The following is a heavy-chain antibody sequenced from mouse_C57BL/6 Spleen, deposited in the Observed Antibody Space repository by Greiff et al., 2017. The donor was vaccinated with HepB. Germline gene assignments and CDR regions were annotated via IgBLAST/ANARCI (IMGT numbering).Heavy chain of an antibody. CDR1: GYTFTDYN. CDR3: ASDYGSSYCDY. D-gene: IGHD1-1*01. Sequence: EVQLQQSGPELVKPGASVKMSCKASGYTFTDYNMHWVKQSHGKSLEWIGYIDPNNGGTSYNQKFKGKATLTVNKSSSTAYMELRSLTSEDSAVYYCASDYGSSYCDYWGQGTTLTVSS. J-gene: IGHJ2*01. V-gene: IGHV1-22*01. CDR2: IDPNNGGT.